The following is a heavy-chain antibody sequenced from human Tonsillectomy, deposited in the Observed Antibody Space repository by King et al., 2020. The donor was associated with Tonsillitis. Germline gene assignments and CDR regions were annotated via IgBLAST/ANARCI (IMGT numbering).Heavy chain of an antibody. V-gene: IGHV4-31*03. CDR2: INFTGST. J-gene: IGHJ1*01. D-gene: IGHD2/OR15-2a*01. Sequence: QLQESGPGLVKPSQTLSLTCIVSGGSITSGGFYWSWIRQHPGKGLGWIGYINFTGSTYYNPSLKSRVTISVVMSRNQVSLNLSSVPAVDTAVPYCASATFYSTLLYWPEHFLEWGQGALVTVFS. CDR3: ASATFYSTLLYWPEHFLE. CDR1: GGSITSGGFY.